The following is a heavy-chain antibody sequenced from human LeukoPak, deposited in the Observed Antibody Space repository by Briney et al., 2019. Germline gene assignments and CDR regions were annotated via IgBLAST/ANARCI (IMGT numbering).Heavy chain of an antibody. Sequence: GGSLRLSCAASGFTFNNYDMNWVRQAPGKGLEWVSSISSSSSYIYYADSVKGRFTISRDNAKNSLYLQMNSLRAEDTAVYYCARDMVRGVQDAFDIWGQGTMVTVSS. V-gene: IGHV3-21*01. CDR2: ISSSSSYI. D-gene: IGHD3-10*01. CDR3: ARDMVRGVQDAFDI. J-gene: IGHJ3*02. CDR1: GFTFNNYD.